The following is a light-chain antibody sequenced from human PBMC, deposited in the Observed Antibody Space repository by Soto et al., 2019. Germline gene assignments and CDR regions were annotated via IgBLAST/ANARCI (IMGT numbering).Light chain of an antibody. J-gene: IGLJ1*01. Sequence: QSVLTQPASVSRSPGQSITISCSGTSSDIGSYDHVAWYQQFPGKSPKLIIYAVSDRPSGVSDRFSGSKSGISASLTISGLQTEDEADYYCISYTDRQSYLFGTGTKVTVL. V-gene: IGLV2-14*03. CDR2: AVS. CDR1: SSDIGSYDH. CDR3: ISYTDRQSYL.